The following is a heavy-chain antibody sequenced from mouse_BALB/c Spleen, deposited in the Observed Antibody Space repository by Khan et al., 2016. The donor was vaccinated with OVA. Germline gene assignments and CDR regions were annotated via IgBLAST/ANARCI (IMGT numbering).Heavy chain of an antibody. D-gene: IGHD2-14*01. J-gene: IGHJ3*01. CDR2: INPSNGYT. CDR3: IRDGAYHRNDGWFAY. V-gene: IGHV1-4*01. Sequence: QVQLKQSGAELARPGASVKMSCKASGYTFTSYTIHWIKERPGQGLEWIGYINPSNGYTNYNQNFEDKATLTTDKSSTTAYLQLSSLTSDDSAVYNGIRDGAYHRNDGWFAYWGQGTLVTVSA. CDR1: GYTFTSYT.